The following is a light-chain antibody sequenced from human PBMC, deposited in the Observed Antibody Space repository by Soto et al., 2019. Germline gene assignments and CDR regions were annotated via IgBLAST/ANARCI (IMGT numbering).Light chain of an antibody. Sequence: EIVMTQSPATLSVSPGERATLSCRASQSVNNNFAWYQQKPGQAPGLLIYGASTRATGIPTRFSGSGSGTEFTLTISSLQSEDFAVYYCQQYNNWPLTFGGGTKVEIK. CDR2: GAS. CDR3: QQYNNWPLT. CDR1: QSVNNN. V-gene: IGKV3-15*01. J-gene: IGKJ4*01.